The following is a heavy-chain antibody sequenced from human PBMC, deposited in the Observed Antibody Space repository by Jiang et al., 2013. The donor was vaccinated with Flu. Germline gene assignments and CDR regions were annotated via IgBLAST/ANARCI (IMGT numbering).Heavy chain of an antibody. J-gene: IGHJ6*02. CDR3: ARHDASNRGYYYGMDV. V-gene: IGHV5-51*01. CDR1: GYSFTSYW. Sequence: GAEVKKPGESLKISCKGSGYSFTSYWIGWVRQMPGKGLEWMGIIYPGDPDTRYSPSFQGQVTISADKSISTAYLQWSSLKASDTAMYYCARHDASNRGYYYGMDVWGQGTTVTVSS. CDR2: IYPGDPDT. D-gene: IGHD7-27*01.